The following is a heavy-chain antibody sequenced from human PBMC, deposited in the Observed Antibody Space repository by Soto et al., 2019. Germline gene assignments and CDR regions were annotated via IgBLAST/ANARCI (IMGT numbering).Heavy chain of an antibody. J-gene: IGHJ4*02. D-gene: IGHD6-13*01. V-gene: IGHV1-46*01. CDR3: ARSSSGSWHHFLGY. Sequence: ASVKVSCKASGYTFTSYYLHWVRQAPGQGLEWMGIINPSGGSTSYAQKFQGRVTMTTDTSTSTVYMELSTLRSEDTAVYFCARSSSGSWHHFLGYWRQGSLVTVSS. CDR1: GYTFTSYY. CDR2: INPSGGST.